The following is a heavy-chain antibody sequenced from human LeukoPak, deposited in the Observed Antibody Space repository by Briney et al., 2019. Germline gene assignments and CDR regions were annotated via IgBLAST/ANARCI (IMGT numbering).Heavy chain of an antibody. CDR2: IYSGGST. CDR1: GGSISSSSYY. Sequence: PSETLSLTCTVSGGSISSSSYYWAWIRRPPGKGLEWVSLIYSGGSTYYADSVKGRFTISRDNSKNTLYLQMNSLRAEDTAVYYCARGPSGYHNTGGQGTLVTVSS. CDR3: ARGPSGYHNT. D-gene: IGHD5-12*01. J-gene: IGHJ4*02. V-gene: IGHV3-66*01.